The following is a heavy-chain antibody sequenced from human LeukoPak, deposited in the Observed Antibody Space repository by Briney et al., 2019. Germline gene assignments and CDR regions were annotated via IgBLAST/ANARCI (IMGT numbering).Heavy chain of an antibody. V-gene: IGHV4-38-2*02. CDR2: IYYSGST. CDR1: GYSISSGYY. D-gene: IGHD2-15*01. J-gene: IGHJ4*02. CDR3: ARESSVTATY. Sequence: SETLSLTCTVSGYSISSGYYWGWIRQPPGKGLEWIGSIYYSGSTYYNPSLKSRVTISVDTSNDQFSLELTSVTAADTAVYYCARESSVTATYWGQGTLVIVSS.